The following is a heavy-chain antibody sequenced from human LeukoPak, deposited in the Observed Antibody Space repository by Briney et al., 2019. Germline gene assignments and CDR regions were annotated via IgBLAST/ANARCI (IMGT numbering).Heavy chain of an antibody. CDR2: ISSSSSYI. CDR3: AKDQAGIPFDY. Sequence: GGSLRLSCAASGFTFSSYSMNWVRQAPGKGLEWVSSISSSSSYIYYADSVKGRFTISRDNAKNSLYLQMSSLRAEDTAVYYCAKDQAGIPFDYWGQGTLVTVSS. V-gene: IGHV3-21*01. CDR1: GFTFSSYS. J-gene: IGHJ4*02.